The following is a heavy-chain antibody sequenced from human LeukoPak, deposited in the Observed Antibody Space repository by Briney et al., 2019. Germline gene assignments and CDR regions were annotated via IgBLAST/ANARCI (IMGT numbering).Heavy chain of an antibody. CDR1: GGSLSGYY. Sequence: PSETLSLTCAVYGGSLSGYYWRWIRQPPGKGREWIGENKHTGSTTHNPSLKSRVTIPVDTSKNQFSLKLSSVTAADTAVYYCARNRRGPAAIDYWGQGTLVTVSS. CDR2: NKHTGST. CDR3: ARNRRGPAAIDY. V-gene: IGHV4-34*01. J-gene: IGHJ4*02. D-gene: IGHD2-2*01.